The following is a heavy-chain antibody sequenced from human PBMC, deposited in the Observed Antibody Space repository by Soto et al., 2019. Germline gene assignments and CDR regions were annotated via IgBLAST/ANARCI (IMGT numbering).Heavy chain of an antibody. CDR1: GYTLTELS. V-gene: IGHV1-24*01. Sequence: ASVKVSCKVSGYTLTELSMHWLRQAPGKGLEWMGGFDPEDGETIYAQKFQGRVTMTEDTSTDTAYMELSSLRSEDTAVYYCATAANTVYDAFDIWGQGTMVTVSS. CDR2: FDPEDGET. D-gene: IGHD4-4*01. J-gene: IGHJ3*02. CDR3: ATAANTVYDAFDI.